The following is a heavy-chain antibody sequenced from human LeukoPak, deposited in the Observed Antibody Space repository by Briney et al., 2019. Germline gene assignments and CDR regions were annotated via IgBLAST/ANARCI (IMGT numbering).Heavy chain of an antibody. CDR1: GFTFSSYA. CDR2: ISGSGGST. D-gene: IGHD3-10*01. V-gene: IGHV3-23*01. J-gene: IGHJ4*02. CDR3: AFSYYYGSGSYPFDY. Sequence: GGSLRLSCAASGFTFSSYAMSWVRQAPGKGLEWVSAISGSGGSTYYADSVKGRFTISRDNSKNTLYLQMNSLRAEDTAVYYCAFSYYYGSGSYPFDYWGQGTLVTVFS.